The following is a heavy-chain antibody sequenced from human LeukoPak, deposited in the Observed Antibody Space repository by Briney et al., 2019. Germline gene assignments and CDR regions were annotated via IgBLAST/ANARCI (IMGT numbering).Heavy chain of an antibody. J-gene: IGHJ4*02. CDR1: GFTFSSYA. Sequence: GGSLRLSCAASGFTFSSYAMSWVRQAPRKGLEWVSAISGSCGSTYYADSVKGRFTISRDNSKNTLFLQMNNLRAEDTALYYCAKTTGGGGVDEIDCWGQGTLVTVSS. V-gene: IGHV3-23*01. CDR2: ISGSCGST. D-gene: IGHD1-1*01. CDR3: AKTTGGGGVDEIDC.